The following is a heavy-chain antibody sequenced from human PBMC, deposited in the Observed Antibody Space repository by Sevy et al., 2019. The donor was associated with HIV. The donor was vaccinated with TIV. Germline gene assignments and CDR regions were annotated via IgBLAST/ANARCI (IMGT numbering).Heavy chain of an antibody. J-gene: IGHJ4*02. CDR2: INQDGSEK. V-gene: IGHV3-7*01. Sequence: GGSLRLSCAASGFTFSNYWMSWVRQAPGKGLECVANINQDGSEKYYLDSVKGRFIVSRDKAKNSLYLQMNSLRAEDSAVYYCAREQITVSKPDDFDSWGQGTLVTVSS. CDR1: GFTFSNYW. D-gene: IGHD1-20*01. CDR3: AREQITVSKPDDFDS.